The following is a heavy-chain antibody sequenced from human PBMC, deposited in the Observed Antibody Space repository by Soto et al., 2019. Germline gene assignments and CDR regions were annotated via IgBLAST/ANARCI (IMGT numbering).Heavy chain of an antibody. J-gene: IGHJ5*02. CDR2: IYYSGST. CDR1: GGSISSYY. Sequence: SETLSLTCTVSGGSISSYYWSWIRQPPGKGLEWIGYIYYSGSTNYNPSLKSRVTISVDTSKNQFSLKLSSVTAADTAVYYCARRPAIGGYNWFDPWGQGTLVTVSS. CDR3: ARRPAIGGYNWFDP. V-gene: IGHV4-59*08. D-gene: IGHD2-21*02.